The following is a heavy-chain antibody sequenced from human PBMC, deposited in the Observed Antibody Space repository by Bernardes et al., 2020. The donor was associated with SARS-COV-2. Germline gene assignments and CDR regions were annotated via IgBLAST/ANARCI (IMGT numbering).Heavy chain of an antibody. CDR3: AKKKAATSRYYFDG. V-gene: IGHV3-23*01. D-gene: IGHD2-2*01. CDR1: GFTFGSSA. Sequence: GGSLRLSCAASGFTFGSSAMAWVRQSPGKGLECVSAISLSGADTYYADSVKGRVNISRDNSKNTLYLQINSLRAEDTAVYYCAKKKAATSRYYFDGWGQGTLVTVSS. CDR2: ISLSGADT. J-gene: IGHJ4*02.